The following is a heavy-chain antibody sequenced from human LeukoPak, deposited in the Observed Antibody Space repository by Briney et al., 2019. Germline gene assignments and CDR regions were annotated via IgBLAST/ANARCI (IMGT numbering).Heavy chain of an antibody. CDR1: GFAFNTQA. CDR3: AKRFGESYGHFDY. Sequence: SGGSLRLSCLASGFAFNTQAMHWVRQAPGKGLEWLAVMSLDGSSIYYADSVKGRFTISRDNSKNTLYLQMNSLRAEDTAVYYCAKRFGESYGHFDYWGQGTLVTVSS. CDR2: MSLDGSSI. V-gene: IGHV3-30*07. J-gene: IGHJ4*02. D-gene: IGHD1-26*01.